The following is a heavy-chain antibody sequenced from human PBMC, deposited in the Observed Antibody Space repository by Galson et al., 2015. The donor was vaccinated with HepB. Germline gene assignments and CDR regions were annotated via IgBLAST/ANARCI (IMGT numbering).Heavy chain of an antibody. V-gene: IGHV3-9*01. Sequence: SLRLSCAASGFTFDDYAMHWVRQSPGKGLEWVSGISWNSGSIGYADSVKGRFTISRDNAKNSLYLQMNSLRAEDTALYYCAKDIEYYYGMDVWGQGTTVTVSS. CDR1: GFTFDDYA. CDR2: ISWNSGSI. J-gene: IGHJ6*02. CDR3: AKDIEYYYGMDV. D-gene: IGHD5-24*01.